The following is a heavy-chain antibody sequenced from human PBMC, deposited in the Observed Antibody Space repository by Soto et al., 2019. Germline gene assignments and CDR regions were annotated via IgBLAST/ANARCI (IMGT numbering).Heavy chain of an antibody. J-gene: IGHJ4*02. V-gene: IGHV1-69*02. CDR3: ARGSPAPTYYFAS. D-gene: IGHD6-6*01. Sequence: VQLVQSGAEVKKPGSSVKVSCKASGGTFSTNTISWVRQAPGQGLEWMGRIIPIFGMTKYAQNFQGRGTITADRSTSTAYMELSSLRSEDTAIYYCARGSPAPTYYFASWGQGTLVSVSS. CDR1: GGTFSTNT. CDR2: IIPIFGMT.